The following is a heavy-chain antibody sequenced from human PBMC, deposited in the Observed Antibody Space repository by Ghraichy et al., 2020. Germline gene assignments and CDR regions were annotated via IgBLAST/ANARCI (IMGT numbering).Heavy chain of an antibody. J-gene: IGHJ4*02. CDR2: INSDGSST. V-gene: IGHV3-74*01. D-gene: IGHD2-2*01. Sequence: GESLNISCAGSGFTFSNYWMYWVRQVPGKGPVWISVINSDGSSTNYADSVKGRFTISRDNAENMVYLQMNSLRADDTAVYYCVRDLTSPPSHWGQGTLVTVSS. CDR1: GFTFSNYW. CDR3: VRDLTSPPSH.